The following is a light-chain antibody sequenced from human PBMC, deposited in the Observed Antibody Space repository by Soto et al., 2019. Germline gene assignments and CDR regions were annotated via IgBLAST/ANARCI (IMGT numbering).Light chain of an antibody. V-gene: IGKV3-20*01. CDR3: QQYGSSPDLIT. CDR1: QSVRNTY. CDR2: DAS. Sequence: DIVLTQSPGTLSLSPGERATLSCRASQSVRNTYLAWYQQKPGQAPRLLIYDASSRATGIPDRFSGSGSGTDFTLTISRLEPEDFAVYYCQQYGSSPDLITFGPGTKVDIK. J-gene: IGKJ3*01.